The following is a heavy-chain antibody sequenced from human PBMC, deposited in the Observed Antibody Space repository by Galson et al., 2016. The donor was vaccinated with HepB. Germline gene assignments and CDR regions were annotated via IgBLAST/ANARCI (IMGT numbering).Heavy chain of an antibody. CDR2: VSFDGIHA. CDR1: GFTFSGSA. CDR3: AKGGRFFFFDF. J-gene: IGHJ4*02. V-gene: IGHV3-30*04. Sequence: SLRLSCAASGFTFSGSAMHWVRQTPGKGLEWVAAVSFDGIHAYYGDSVKGRFTIARDDSNNTLFLQMDSLRGADTAVYYCAKGGRFFFFDFWGQGSLVTVSS. D-gene: IGHD3-3*01.